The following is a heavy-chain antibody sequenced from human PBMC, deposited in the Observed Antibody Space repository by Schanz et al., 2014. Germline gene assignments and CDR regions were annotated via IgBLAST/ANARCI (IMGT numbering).Heavy chain of an antibody. Sequence: QVQLEQSGAEVKKPGASVKVSCKASGYTFTSDSMHWVRQAPGQGLEWMGRIIPSLGLAKYEQKFQDKVTITADTSTTTAYMELSGLRSEDTAVYYCARGPSQGYSYGHNIGAYYYGMDVWGQGTTDAVSS. CDR2: IIPSLGLA. J-gene: IGHJ6*02. V-gene: IGHV1-69*04. CDR1: GYTFTSDS. D-gene: IGHD5-18*01. CDR3: ARGPSQGYSYGHNIGAYYYGMDV.